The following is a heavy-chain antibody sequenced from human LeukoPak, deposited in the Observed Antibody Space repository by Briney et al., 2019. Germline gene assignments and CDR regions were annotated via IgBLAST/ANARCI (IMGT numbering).Heavy chain of an antibody. D-gene: IGHD3-10*01. J-gene: IGHJ6*02. CDR3: AKAHADGSGSFLRPLDV. V-gene: IGHV3-23*01. Sequence: GGSLRLSCAASGFSISSYAMNWVRQALGKGLEWVSVISDSGGSTYYADSVKDRFTISRDNSKNTLYLQMNSLRAEDTAMYYCAKAHADGSGSFLRPLDVRGQGTTVTVSS. CDR2: ISDSGGST. CDR1: GFSISSYA.